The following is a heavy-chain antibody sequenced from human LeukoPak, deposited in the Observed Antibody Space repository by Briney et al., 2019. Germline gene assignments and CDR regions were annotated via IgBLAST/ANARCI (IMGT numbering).Heavy chain of an antibody. V-gene: IGHV6-1*01. CDR1: GDSVSSNSAA. CDR3: AREWLRFPYYYYGMDV. D-gene: IGHD5-12*01. CDR2: TYYRSKWYN. Sequence: SQTLSLTCAISGDSVSSNSAAWNWIRQSPSRGLEWLGRTYYRSKWYNDYAVSVKSRITINPDTSKNQFSLQLNFVTPEDTAVYYCAREWLRFPYYYYGMDVWGQGTTVTVSS. J-gene: IGHJ6*02.